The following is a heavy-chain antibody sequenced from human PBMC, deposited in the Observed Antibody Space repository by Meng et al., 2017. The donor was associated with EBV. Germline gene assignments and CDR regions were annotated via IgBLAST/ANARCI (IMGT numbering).Heavy chain of an antibody. J-gene: IGHJ4*02. V-gene: IGHV1-18*01. CDR1: GYTFTSYG. D-gene: IGHD3-22*01. CDR2: ISAYNGNT. Sequence: VMLWQSVAEVRKPGASVKVSCKASGYTFTSYGISWVRQAPGQGLEWMGWISAYNGNTNYAQKLQGRVTMTTDTSTSTAYMELRSLRSDDTAVYYCARDGRLYDTPSPFDYWGQGTLVTVSS. CDR3: ARDGRLYDTPSPFDY.